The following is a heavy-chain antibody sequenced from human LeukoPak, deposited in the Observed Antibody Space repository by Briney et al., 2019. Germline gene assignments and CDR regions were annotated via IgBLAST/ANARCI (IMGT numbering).Heavy chain of an antibody. CDR1: GFNFSSYG. CDR2: MSYDGTNK. CDR3: AKGGGGGEDFNY. J-gene: IGHJ4*02. D-gene: IGHD3-16*01. Sequence: GGSLRLSCAASGFNFSSYGMHWVRQAPGKGLEWVATMSYDGTNKYYADSVKGRFTISRDNSKNTLYLQMNSLRAEDTAVYYCAKGGGGGEDFNYWGQGTLVIVSS. V-gene: IGHV3-30*18.